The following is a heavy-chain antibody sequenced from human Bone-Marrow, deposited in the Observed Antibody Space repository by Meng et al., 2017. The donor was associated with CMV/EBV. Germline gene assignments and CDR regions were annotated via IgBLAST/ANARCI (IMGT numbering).Heavy chain of an antibody. J-gene: IGHJ4*02. CDR2: ISDSGGST. V-gene: IGHV3-23*01. CDR3: AKQRYCSSTSCYPDY. CDR1: GFTFSRYA. Sequence: GESLKISCAASGFTFSRYAMSWVRQAPGKGLEWVSGISDSGGSTYYADSVKGRFTISRDNSKNTLYLQMNSLRAEDTALYYCAKQRYCSSTSCYPDYWGQGTLVTVSS. D-gene: IGHD2-2*01.